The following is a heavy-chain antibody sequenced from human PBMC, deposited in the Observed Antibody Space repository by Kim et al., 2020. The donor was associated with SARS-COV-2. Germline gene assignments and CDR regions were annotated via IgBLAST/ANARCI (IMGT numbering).Heavy chain of an antibody. CDR2: INAGNGNT. J-gene: IGHJ2*01. Sequence: ASVKVSCKASGYTFTSYAMHWVRQAPGQRLEWMGWINAGNGNTKYSQKFQGRVTITRDTSASTAYMELSSLRSEDTAVYYCAREWGPITMVRGPPGWYFDLWGRGTLVTVSS. CDR3: AREWGPITMVRGPPGWYFDL. V-gene: IGHV1-3*01. D-gene: IGHD3-10*01. CDR1: GYTFTSYA.